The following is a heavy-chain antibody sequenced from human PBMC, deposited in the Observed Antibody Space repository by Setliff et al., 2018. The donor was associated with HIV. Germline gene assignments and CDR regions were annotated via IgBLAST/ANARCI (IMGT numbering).Heavy chain of an antibody. CDR1: GYTFTDYF. D-gene: IGHD3-9*01. CDR3: ATDAYHDSLTGPTPGAFDI. CDR2: INAGNGNT. V-gene: IGHV1-3*03. Sequence: ASVKVSCKASGYTFTDYFMNWMRQAPGQRLEWMGWINAGNGNTKYSQEFQGRVTITRDTSASTAYMELSSLRSEDTAVYYCATDAYHDSLTGPTPGAFDIWGQGTVVTVSS. J-gene: IGHJ3*02.